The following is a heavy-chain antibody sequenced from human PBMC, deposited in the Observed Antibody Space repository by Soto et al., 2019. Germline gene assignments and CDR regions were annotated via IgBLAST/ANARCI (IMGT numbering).Heavy chain of an antibody. V-gene: IGHV2-5*02. D-gene: IGHD3-16*01. J-gene: IGHJ6*02. CDR1: GFSLSTSGVG. CDR3: AHGTVLPGGVYNYYGTDV. Sequence: QITLKESGPTLVKPTQTLTLTCTFSGFSLSTSGVGVGWIRQPPGKALEWLALLYWDDDKRYSPSLKSRPTITKDPSKNQLVLTMTNMDPVDTATYYCAHGTVLPGGVYNYYGTDVWGQGTTVTVSS. CDR2: LYWDDDK.